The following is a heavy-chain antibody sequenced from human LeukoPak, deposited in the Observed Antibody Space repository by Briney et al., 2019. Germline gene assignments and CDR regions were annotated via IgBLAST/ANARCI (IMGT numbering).Heavy chain of an antibody. Sequence: GASVKVSCKASGGTFSSYAISWVRQAPGQGLEWMGGIIPNFGTANYAQKFQGRVTITTDESTSTAYMELSSLRSEDTAVYYCARGADCSSTSCYTASWFDPWGQGTLVTVSS. J-gene: IGHJ5*02. CDR1: GGTFSSYA. CDR3: ARGADCSSTSCYTASWFDP. V-gene: IGHV1-69*05. D-gene: IGHD2-2*02. CDR2: IIPNFGTA.